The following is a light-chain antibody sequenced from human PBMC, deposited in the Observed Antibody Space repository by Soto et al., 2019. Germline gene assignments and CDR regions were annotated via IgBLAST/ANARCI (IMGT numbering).Light chain of an antibody. V-gene: IGLV9-49*01. CDR3: GADHGSGSNFVVV. CDR1: SGYSNYK. Sequence: LVLTQPPSASASLGASVTLTCTLSSGYSNYKVDWYQQRPGKGPRFVMRVGTGGIVGSKGDGIPDRFSVLGSGLNRYLTIKNIQEEDESDYHCGADHGSGSNFVVVFGGGTQLTVL. CDR2: VGTGGIVG. J-gene: IGLJ2*01.